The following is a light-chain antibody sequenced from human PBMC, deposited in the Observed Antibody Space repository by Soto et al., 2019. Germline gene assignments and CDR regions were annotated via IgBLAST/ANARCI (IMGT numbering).Light chain of an antibody. Sequence: IVMTQSPATLSVSPWERATLSCRASQSVSSNLAWYQQKPGQAPRLLIYDASNRASGTPASFSGSGSGTDFTLTISRLEPEDFAVYYCQQYGSSPPTFGQGTKVDI. V-gene: IGKV3-20*01. CDR2: DAS. J-gene: IGKJ1*01. CDR1: QSVSSN. CDR3: QQYGSSPPT.